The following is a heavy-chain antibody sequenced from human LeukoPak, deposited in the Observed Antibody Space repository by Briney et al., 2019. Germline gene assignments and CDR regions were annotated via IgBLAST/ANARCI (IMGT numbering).Heavy chain of an antibody. J-gene: IGHJ6*02. CDR1: GLTVSSNY. V-gene: IGHV4-31*02. CDR2: IYYSGST. CDR3: ARDRVGLTYYGMDV. Sequence: LRLSCAASGLTVSSNYWSWIRQHPGKGLEWIGYIYYSGSTYYNPSLKSRVTISVDTSKNQFSLKLSSVTAADTAVYYCARDRVGLTYYGMDVWGQGTTVTVSS. D-gene: IGHD2-8*01.